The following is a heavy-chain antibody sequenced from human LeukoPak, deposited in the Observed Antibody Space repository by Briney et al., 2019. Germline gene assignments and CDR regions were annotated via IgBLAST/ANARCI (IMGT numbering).Heavy chain of an antibody. CDR3: AFVGAISYYYYRDV. J-gene: IGHJ6*03. CDR2: INHSGST. D-gene: IGHD1-26*01. Sequence: SETLSLTCAVYGGSFSGYYWSWIRQPPGKGLEWIGEINHSGSTNYNPSLKSRVTISVDTSKNQFSLKLSSVTAADTTVYYCAFVGAISYYYYRDVWGKGTTFTVSS. V-gene: IGHV4-34*01. CDR1: GGSFSGYY.